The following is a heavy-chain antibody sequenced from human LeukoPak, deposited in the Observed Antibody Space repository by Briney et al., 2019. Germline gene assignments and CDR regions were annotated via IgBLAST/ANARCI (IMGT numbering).Heavy chain of an antibody. Sequence: PGGSLRLSCAASGFTFSSFEMDWVRQAPGKGLEWVSFISSSGSSIRYADSVKGRFTISRDNAKKSLYLQMNSLRAEDTAIYYCARSRFLEWFLPFDSWGRGTLVTVSS. V-gene: IGHV3-48*03. D-gene: IGHD3-3*01. J-gene: IGHJ4*02. CDR3: ARSRFLEWFLPFDS. CDR1: GFTFSSFE. CDR2: ISSSGSSI.